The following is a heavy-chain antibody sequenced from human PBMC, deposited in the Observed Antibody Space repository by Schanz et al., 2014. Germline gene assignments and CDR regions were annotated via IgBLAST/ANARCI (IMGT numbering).Heavy chain of an antibody. Sequence: EVQLLESGGGLAQPGGSLRLSCAASGSTFSSYAMSWVRQAPGKGLEWASALSGSGGSTYYADSVKGRFTISRDNSENTLYLQMNSLSADDTAVFYCAKGMGYCSGGTCYDYYYYGLDVWGQGTTVTVSS. J-gene: IGHJ6*02. CDR1: GSTFSSYA. CDR3: AKGMGYCSGGTCYDYYYYGLDV. V-gene: IGHV3-23*01. D-gene: IGHD2-15*01. CDR2: LSGSGGST.